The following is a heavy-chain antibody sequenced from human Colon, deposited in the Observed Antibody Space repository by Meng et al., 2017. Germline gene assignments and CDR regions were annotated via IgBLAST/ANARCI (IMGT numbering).Heavy chain of an antibody. Sequence: QVPLQQWVPGRFNPSETLTLTCAINAGPFSGYYWSWIRQAPGKGLEWIGEINHSGDTHYNPSLKSRASMSFDTSKKQFSLHLSSVTAADTAVYYCSSLLTLDYWGPGTLVTVSS. CDR2: INHSGDT. J-gene: IGHJ4*02. CDR1: AGPFSGYY. V-gene: IGHV4-34*02. D-gene: IGHD2-15*01. CDR3: SSLLTLDY.